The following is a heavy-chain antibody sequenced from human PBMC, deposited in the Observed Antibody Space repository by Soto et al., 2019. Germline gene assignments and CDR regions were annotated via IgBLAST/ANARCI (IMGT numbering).Heavy chain of an antibody. CDR1: GDTFSTYT. D-gene: IGHD6-13*01. J-gene: IGHJ6*02. V-gene: IGHV1-69*13. CDR2: IIPRSGTS. CDR3: ATKGRWYVGYYYYGMDV. Sequence: SVKVSCKASGDTFSTYTITWVRQAPGQGLEWMGGIIPRSGTSNYAQKFQGRVTITADESTSTAYMELSSLRSEDTAVYYCATKGRWYVGYYYYGMDVWGQGTTVTVSS.